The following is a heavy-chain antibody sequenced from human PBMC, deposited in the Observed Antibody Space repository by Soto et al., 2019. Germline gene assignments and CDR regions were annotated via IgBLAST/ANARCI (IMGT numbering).Heavy chain of an antibody. CDR1: GGSISSYY. CDR2: IYYSGST. Sequence: SETLSLTCTVSGGSISSYYWSWIRQPPGKGLEWIGYIYYSGSTNYNPSLKSRVTISVDTSKNQFSLKLSSVTAADTAVYYCARQSVYYYYYMDVWGKGTTVTVSS. V-gene: IGHV4-59*08. J-gene: IGHJ6*03. CDR3: ARQSVYYYYYMDV.